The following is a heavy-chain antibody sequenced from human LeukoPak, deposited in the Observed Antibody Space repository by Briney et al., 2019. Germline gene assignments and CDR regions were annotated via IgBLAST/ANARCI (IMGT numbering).Heavy chain of an antibody. V-gene: IGHV3-30*02. CDR2: IRYDGSNK. J-gene: IGHJ6*03. D-gene: IGHD6-13*01. CDR1: GFTFSSYG. Sequence: PGGSLRLSCAASGFTFSSYGMHWVRQAPGKGLEWVAFIRYDGSNKYYADSVKGRFTISRDNSKNTLYLQMNSLRAEDTAVYYCAKGVLAAAGEPDYYYYMDVWGKGTTVTISS. CDR3: AKGVLAAAGEPDYYYYMDV.